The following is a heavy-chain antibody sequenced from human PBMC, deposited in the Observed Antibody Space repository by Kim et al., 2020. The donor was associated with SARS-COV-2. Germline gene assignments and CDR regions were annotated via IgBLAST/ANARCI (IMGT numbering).Heavy chain of an antibody. CDR2: IDVDNGDT. CDR3: ARAEEY. Sequence: ASVKVSCKASGYTFTTYALHWVRQAPGQGLEWMGCIDVDNGDTKYSQKFQGRVTLDRDTSANTAYMELSSLRSEDTAVYFCARAEEYWGQGTLVTVSS. CDR1: GYTFTTYA. V-gene: IGHV1-3*01. J-gene: IGHJ4*02.